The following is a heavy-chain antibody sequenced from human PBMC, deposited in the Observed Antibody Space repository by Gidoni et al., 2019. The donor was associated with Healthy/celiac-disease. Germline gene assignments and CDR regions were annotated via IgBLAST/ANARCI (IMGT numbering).Heavy chain of an antibody. V-gene: IGHV3-7*03. CDR2: IKQDGSEK. D-gene: IGHD1-26*01. J-gene: IGHJ1*01. Sequence: EVQLVESGGGLVQPGASLRLSCAASGFTSSSYWMSWVRQAPGKGLEWVANIKQDGSEKYYVDSVKGRFTISRDNAKNSLYLQMNSLRAEDTAVYYCARAPWWELSYFQHWGQGTLVTVSS. CDR1: GFTSSSYW. CDR3: ARAPWWELSYFQH.